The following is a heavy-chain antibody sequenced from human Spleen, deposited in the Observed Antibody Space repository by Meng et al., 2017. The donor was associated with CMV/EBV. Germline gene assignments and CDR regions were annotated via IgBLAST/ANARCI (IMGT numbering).Heavy chain of an antibody. CDR3: ARGRTHSTGTSFDP. D-gene: IGHD1-7*01. V-gene: IGHV1-69*04. CDR2: IIPILDIA. CDR1: GDTFSDYV. J-gene: IGHJ5*02. Sequence: SVKVSCKASGDTFSDYVVNWVRQAPGQGLEWIGRIIPILDIANYGQNFQGRVTITADKSTSTAYMELSSLRSEDTAVYFCARGRTHSTGTSFDPWGQGTLVTVSS.